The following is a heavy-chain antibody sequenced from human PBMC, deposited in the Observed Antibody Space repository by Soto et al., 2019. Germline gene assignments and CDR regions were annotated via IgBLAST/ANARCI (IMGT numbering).Heavy chain of an antibody. CDR2: ISGSGGST. CDR1: GFTFSSYA. D-gene: IGHD4-17*01. V-gene: IGHV3-23*01. J-gene: IGHJ4*02. CDR3: AKDFGLSTVTTFGTAYFAY. Sequence: GGSLRLSCAASGFTFSSYAMNWVRQAPGKGLEWVSAISGSGGSTYYADSVKGRFTISRDNSKNTLYLQMNSLRAEDTAVYYCAKDFGLSTVTTFGTAYFAYWGQGTLVTVSS.